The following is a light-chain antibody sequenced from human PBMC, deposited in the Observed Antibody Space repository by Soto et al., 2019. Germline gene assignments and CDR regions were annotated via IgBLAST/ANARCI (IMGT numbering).Light chain of an antibody. J-gene: IGKJ1*01. V-gene: IGKV4-1*01. Sequence: DIVMTQSPDSLAVSLGERATINCKCSQSVLYSSNNKKYLAWYQQKPGQPPKLLIYWASTRESGVPDRFSGSGSGTDFTLTISSLQAEDVAVYYCQQYYSTPVTFGQGTKVEIK. CDR2: WAS. CDR3: QQYYSTPVT. CDR1: QSVLYSSNNKKY.